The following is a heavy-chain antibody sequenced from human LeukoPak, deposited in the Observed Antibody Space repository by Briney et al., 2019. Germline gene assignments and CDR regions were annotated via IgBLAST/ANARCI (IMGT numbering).Heavy chain of an antibody. V-gene: IGHV3-13*01. CDR3: ARVFYSSGGYGMDV. J-gene: IGHJ6*02. Sequence: GGSLRLSCAASGFTFSNYDMNWVRHATGKGLEWVSSIGIAGDTNYPDSVKGRFSISRENAKNSLYLQMNSLRAGDTAVYYCARVFYSSGGYGMDVWGQGTTVTVSS. CDR2: IGIAGDT. D-gene: IGHD6-19*01. CDR1: GFTFSNYD.